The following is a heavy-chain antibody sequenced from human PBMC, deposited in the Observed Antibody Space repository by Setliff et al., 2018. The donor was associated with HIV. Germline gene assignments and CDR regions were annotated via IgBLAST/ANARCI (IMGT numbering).Heavy chain of an antibody. Sequence: PGGSLRLSCEASEFTLSDHYMDWVRQAPGKGLQWVSAVSGSGATTYYAASVKGRFTISRDNLKSMVYLQMNSLRAEDTAIYYCAKDHAGGGYHDILPPSWGQGTMVTVSS. CDR2: VSGSGATT. J-gene: IGHJ3*01. CDR1: EFTLSDHY. CDR3: AKDHAGGGYHDILPPS. V-gene: IGHV3-23*01. D-gene: IGHD3-9*01.